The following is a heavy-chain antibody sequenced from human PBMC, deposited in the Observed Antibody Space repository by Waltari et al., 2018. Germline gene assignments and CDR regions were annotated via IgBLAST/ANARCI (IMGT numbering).Heavy chain of an antibody. J-gene: IGHJ4*02. V-gene: IGHV3-30*02. D-gene: IGHD1-26*01. CDR1: GFNFSDFG. Sequence: QVHLVESGGGKVQPGGSLRLSCVTSGFNFSDFGFHWVRQAPGKGVMGVTFLRPDGDSLFYGRSFEGRFTVSRDNSKYILYLHINGLRPVDTAMYYCARDPHTTRPHYFDSWGPGTPVTVSS. CDR2: LRPDGDSL. CDR3: ARDPHTTRPHYFDS.